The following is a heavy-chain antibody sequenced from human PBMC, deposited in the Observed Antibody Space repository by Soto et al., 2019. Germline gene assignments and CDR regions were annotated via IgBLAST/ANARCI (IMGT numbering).Heavy chain of an antibody. V-gene: IGHV3-30*18. D-gene: IGHD3-3*01. CDR2: ISYDGSNK. CDR3: AKAYYDFWSGHLDY. Sequence: QVQLVESGGGVVQPGRSLRLSCAASGFTFSSYGMHWVRQAPGKGLEWVAVISYDGSNKYYADSVKGRFTISRDNSKNTLYLQMNSLRAEDTAVYYCAKAYYDFWSGHLDYWGQGTLVTVSS. J-gene: IGHJ4*02. CDR1: GFTFSSYG.